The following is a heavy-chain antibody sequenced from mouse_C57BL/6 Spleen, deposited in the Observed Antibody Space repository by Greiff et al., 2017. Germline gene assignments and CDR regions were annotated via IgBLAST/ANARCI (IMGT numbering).Heavy chain of an antibody. CDR2: IHPNSGST. CDR3: ARSSTYPYYYALDY. J-gene: IGHJ4*01. V-gene: IGHV1-64*01. Sequence: VKLQQPGAELVKPGASVKLSCKASGYTFTSYWMHWVKQRPGQGLEWIGMIHPNSGSTNYNEKFKSKATLTVDQSSSTAYMQLCSLTSEDSAVYYCARSSTYPYYYALDYWGQGTSVTVSS. D-gene: IGHD5-1*01. CDR1: GYTFTSYW.